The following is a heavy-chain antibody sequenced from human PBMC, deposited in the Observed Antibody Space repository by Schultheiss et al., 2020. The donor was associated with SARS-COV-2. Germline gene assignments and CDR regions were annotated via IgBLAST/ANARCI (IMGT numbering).Heavy chain of an antibody. D-gene: IGHD2-2*02. Sequence: GESLKISCAASGFTFSSYEMNWVRQAPGKGLEWVSYISSSGSTIYYADSVKGRFTISRDNAKNSLYLQMNSLRAEDTAVYYCARDPDCSSTSCYTDNWFDPWGQGTLVTVSS. CDR1: GFTFSSYE. CDR2: ISSSGSTI. CDR3: ARDPDCSSTSCYTDNWFDP. V-gene: IGHV3-48*03. J-gene: IGHJ5*02.